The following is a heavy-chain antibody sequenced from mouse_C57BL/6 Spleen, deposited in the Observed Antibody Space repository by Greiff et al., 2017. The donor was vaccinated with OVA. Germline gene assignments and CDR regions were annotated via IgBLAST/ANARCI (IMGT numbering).Heavy chain of an antibody. D-gene: IGHD4-1*01. J-gene: IGHJ2*01. Sequence: QVQLQQPGAELVKPGASVKLSCKASGYTFTSYWMHWVKQRPGRGLEWIGRIDPNCGGTTYNETFKSKATLTVDKPSSTAYMQRSSLTSEDSAVYYSARGKSSNFYYFDDWSEGTTLTVSS. CDR3: ARGKSSNFYYFDD. CDR1: GYTFTSYW. CDR2: IDPNCGGT. V-gene: IGHV1-72*01.